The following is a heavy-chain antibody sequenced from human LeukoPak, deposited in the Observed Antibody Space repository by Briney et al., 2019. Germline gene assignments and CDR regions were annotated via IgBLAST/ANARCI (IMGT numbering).Heavy chain of an antibody. D-gene: IGHD6-13*01. CDR3: ARSSIIAAAGPYYFDY. CDR1: GYTFTSNY. CDR2: IIPIFGTA. J-gene: IGHJ4*02. V-gene: IGHV1-69*06. Sequence: ASVKVSCKAFGYTFTSNYMHWVRQAPGQGLEWMGGIIPIFGTANYAQKFQGRVTITADKSTSTAYMELSSLRSEDTAVYYCARSSIIAAAGPYYFDYWGQGTLVTVSS.